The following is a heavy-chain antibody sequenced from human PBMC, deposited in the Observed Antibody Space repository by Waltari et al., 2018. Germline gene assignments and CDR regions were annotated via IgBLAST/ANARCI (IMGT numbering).Heavy chain of an antibody. J-gene: IGHJ3*02. CDR3: TRDSPSWI. Sequence: EGQLVESGGGLVQPGGSLKLSCAAPGFTFSSFWMHWVRQVPGQGLVWVSRINSDGSDTSYADSVRGRFTVSRDNAKNMAYLQMNSLRAEDTAIYYCTRDSPSWIWGQGTMVSVSS. V-gene: IGHV3-74*01. CDR2: INSDGSDT. CDR1: GFTFSSFW.